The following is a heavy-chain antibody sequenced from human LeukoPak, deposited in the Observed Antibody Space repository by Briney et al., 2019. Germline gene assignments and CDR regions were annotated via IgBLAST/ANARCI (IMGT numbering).Heavy chain of an antibody. CDR1: GFTFSSYG. V-gene: IGHV3-33*06. Sequence: SGGSLRLSCAASGFTFSSYGMHWVRQAPGKGLEWVAVIWYDGSIKFYVDSVKGRFTISRDNSKNTLYLQMNSLRAEDTAVYYCAKGFGGAYDSSGYYSYYFDYWGQGTLVTVSS. CDR3: AKGFGGAYDSSGYYSYYFDY. CDR2: IWYDGSIK. D-gene: IGHD3-22*01. J-gene: IGHJ4*02.